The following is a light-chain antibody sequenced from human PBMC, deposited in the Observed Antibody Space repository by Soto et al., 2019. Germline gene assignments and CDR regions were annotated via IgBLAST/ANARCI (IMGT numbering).Light chain of an antibody. CDR2: GNT. CDR3: QSYDSTLKGCV. CDR1: SSNIGADYE. J-gene: IGLJ1*01. Sequence: QSALTQPPSVSGAPGQRVTISCTGGSSNIGADYEVHWYQQLPGTAPKLLIHGNTNRPSGVPDRFSGSKSGSSASLAITGLQAEDEAEYYGQSYDSTLKGCVFGTGTKLTVL. V-gene: IGLV1-40*01.